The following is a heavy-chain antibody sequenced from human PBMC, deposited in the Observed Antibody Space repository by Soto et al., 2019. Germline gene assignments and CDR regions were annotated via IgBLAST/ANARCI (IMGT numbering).Heavy chain of an antibody. CDR3: ARMVVVVAANKVSWFDP. CDR2: INHSGST. Sequence: QVQLQQWGAGLLKPSETLSLTCAVYGGSFSGYYWSWIRQPPGKGLEWIGEINHSGSTNYNPSLKSRVTISVDTSKNQFSLKLSSVTAADTAVYYYARMVVVVAANKVSWFDPWGQGTLVTVSS. D-gene: IGHD2-15*01. V-gene: IGHV4-34*01. J-gene: IGHJ5*02. CDR1: GGSFSGYY.